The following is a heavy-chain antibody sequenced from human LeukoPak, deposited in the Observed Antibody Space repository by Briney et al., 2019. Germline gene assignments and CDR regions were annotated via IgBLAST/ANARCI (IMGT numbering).Heavy chain of an antibody. CDR3: ATYAGSSSKYFQH. CDR2: IYSGDSDV. Sequence: GESLKISCKGSGYIFTNYWIGWVRQMPGEGLEWMGIIYSGDSDVRYSPSFQGQVTISADKSIRTAYLQWSSLKASDTAMYYCATYAGSSSKYFQHWGQGTLVTVSS. V-gene: IGHV5-51*01. CDR1: GYIFTNYW. D-gene: IGHD3-10*01. J-gene: IGHJ1*01.